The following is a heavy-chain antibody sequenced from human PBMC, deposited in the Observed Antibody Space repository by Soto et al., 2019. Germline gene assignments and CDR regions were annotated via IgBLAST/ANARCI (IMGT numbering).Heavy chain of an antibody. CDR1: GFTFSSYA. Sequence: PGGSLRLSCAASGFTFSSYAMSWVRQAPGKGLEWVSAISGSGGSTYYADSVKGRFTISRDNSKNTLYLQMNSLRAEDTAVYYCTKPYCSSTSCRYYYYYYMDVWGKGTTVTVSS. J-gene: IGHJ6*03. CDR3: TKPYCSSTSCRYYYYYYMDV. CDR2: ISGSGGST. D-gene: IGHD2-2*01. V-gene: IGHV3-23*01.